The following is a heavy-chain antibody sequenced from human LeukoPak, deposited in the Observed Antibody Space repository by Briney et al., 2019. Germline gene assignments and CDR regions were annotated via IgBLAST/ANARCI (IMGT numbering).Heavy chain of an antibody. CDR3: ARVTRNSGWFFDY. CDR1: GYSISGGYF. J-gene: IGHJ4*02. CDR2: TAHRGST. D-gene: IGHD6-19*01. Sequence: SETLSLTCDVSGYSISGGYFWGWIRQPPGMGLEWIGITAHRGSTYYNPSLKGRVSISIDGSKNQFSLSLTSVTAADTAIYYCARVTRNSGWFFDYWGRGTLATVSS. V-gene: IGHV4-38-2*01.